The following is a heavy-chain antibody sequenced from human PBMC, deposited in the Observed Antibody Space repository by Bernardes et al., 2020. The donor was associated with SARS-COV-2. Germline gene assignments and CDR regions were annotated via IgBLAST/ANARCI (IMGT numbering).Heavy chain of an antibody. Sequence: SETLSLTCTVSGGSISSSNSYWGWIRQPPGKGLEWIGSIYYSGSTYYNPSLKSRVTISVDTSKNQFSLKLSSVTAADTAVYYCATSLRISWYFDLWGRGTWSLSPQ. V-gene: IGHV4-39*01. CDR3: ATSLRISWYFDL. J-gene: IGHJ2*01. CDR1: GGSISSSNSY. D-gene: IGHD2-15*01. CDR2: IYYSGST.